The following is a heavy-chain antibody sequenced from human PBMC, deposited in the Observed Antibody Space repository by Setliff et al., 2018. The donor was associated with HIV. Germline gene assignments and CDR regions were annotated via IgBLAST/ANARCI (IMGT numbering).Heavy chain of an antibody. D-gene: IGHD3-3*01. CDR2: IFYSGST. CDR3: ARLAITIFDDGDL. J-gene: IGHJ5*02. CDR1: GDSINSSSYY. Sequence: SETLSLTCTVSGDSINSSSYYWGWIRQPPGKGLDWIGSIFYSGSTYYNPSLKSRVAISVDTSKNQFSLKLSSLTAADTALYYCARLAITIFDDGDLWGQGTLVTVSS. V-gene: IGHV4-39*01.